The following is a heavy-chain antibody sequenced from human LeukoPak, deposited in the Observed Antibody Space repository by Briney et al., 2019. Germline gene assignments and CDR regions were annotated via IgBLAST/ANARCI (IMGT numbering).Heavy chain of an antibody. J-gene: IGHJ4*02. CDR1: GYTFTSYW. CDR3: ARRQYSSGWVDY. CDR2: IYPDDSDI. Sequence: GASLQISCKGFGYTFTSYWIGWVRPMPGKGLEWMGIIYPDDSDITYSPSFQGQVTISADKSISTAYLQWSSLTASDTAMYYCARRQYSSGWVDYWGQGTLVTVSS. V-gene: IGHV5-51*01. D-gene: IGHD6-19*01.